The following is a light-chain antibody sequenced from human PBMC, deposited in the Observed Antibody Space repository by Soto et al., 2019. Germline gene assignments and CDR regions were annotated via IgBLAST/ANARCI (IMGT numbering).Light chain of an antibody. J-gene: IGKJ1*01. CDR3: QKYSGAPVT. CDR2: AAS. CDR1: QAIGIY. V-gene: IGKV1-27*01. Sequence: DIQMTQSPSSLSTSVGDRVTITCRASQAIGIYLAGYQQKPGKVPKPLLYAASNLQSEVPARFSGSGSGTDFTLTINSLQPEAVATYYCQKYSGAPVTFGPGAKVEIK.